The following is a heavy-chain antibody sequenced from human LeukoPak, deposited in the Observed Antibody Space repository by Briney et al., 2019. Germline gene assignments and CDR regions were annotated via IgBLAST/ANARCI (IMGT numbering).Heavy chain of an antibody. CDR1: GFTFSLYE. Sequence: GGSLRLSCAASGFTFSLYEMYWVRQAPGKGLEWLAHITDTSDTVHYADSVKGRFTISRDNAKNSLYLQMNSLRAEDTAVYYCARAKYYYDSSGYYSDAFDIWGQGTMVTVSS. CDR2: ITDTSDTV. CDR3: ARAKYYYDSSGYYSDAFDI. D-gene: IGHD3-22*01. J-gene: IGHJ3*02. V-gene: IGHV3-48*04.